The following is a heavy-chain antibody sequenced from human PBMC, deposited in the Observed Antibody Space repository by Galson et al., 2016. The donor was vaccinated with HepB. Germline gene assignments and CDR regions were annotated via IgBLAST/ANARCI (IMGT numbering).Heavy chain of an antibody. CDR1: GFVFSNFG. D-gene: IGHD1-1*01. V-gene: IGHV3-23*01. CDR3: AKERLVRRNFDH. Sequence: SLRLSCAASGFVFSNFGLSWVRQAPGKGLEWVASISPRRTTYYSASVQGRFTISRDNYNNTLYLQMNGLRAEDTAVYYCAKERLVRRNFDHWGQGTRLTVSS. CDR2: ISPRRTT. J-gene: IGHJ4*02.